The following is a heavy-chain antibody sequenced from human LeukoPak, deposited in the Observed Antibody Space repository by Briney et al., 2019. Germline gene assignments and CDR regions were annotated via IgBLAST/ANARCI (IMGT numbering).Heavy chain of an antibody. D-gene: IGHD4-23*01. V-gene: IGHV3-23*01. CDR2: ISGSGGST. CDR3: AKADYGGNEL. CDR1: GFTFSSYA. Sequence: GGSLRLSCAASGFTFSSYAMSWVRQAPGKGLEWLSAISGSGGSTYYADTVKGRFTISRDNSKNTLYLQMNSLRAEDTAVYYCAKADYGGNELWGQGTLVTVSS. J-gene: IGHJ4*02.